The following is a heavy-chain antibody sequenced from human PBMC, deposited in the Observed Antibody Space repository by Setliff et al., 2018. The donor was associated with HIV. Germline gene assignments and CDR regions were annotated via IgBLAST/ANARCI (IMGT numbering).Heavy chain of an antibody. Sequence: ASVKVSCKVYGYTLSELSIHWVRQAPGKGLEWMGYFDPQDGETVYAQKFQGRVTLTEDTSTGTAYMELSGLRSEDTAVYYCAFNQGAPSYYYYYYMDVWGKGTTVTVSS. CDR2: FDPQDGET. J-gene: IGHJ6*03. V-gene: IGHV1-24*01. CDR1: GYTLSELS. CDR3: AFNQGAPSYYYYYYMDV.